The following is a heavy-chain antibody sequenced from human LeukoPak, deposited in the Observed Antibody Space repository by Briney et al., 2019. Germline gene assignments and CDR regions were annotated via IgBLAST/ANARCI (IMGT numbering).Heavy chain of an antibody. V-gene: IGHV3-48*04. CDR1: GFSFSSYS. D-gene: IGHD2-15*01. Sequence: PGGSLRLSCAASGFSFSSYSMKWVRQAPGKGLEWVSYISSSSTIKYYADSVKGRFTVSRDNAKNSLYLQMNSLRAEDTAVYYCARDYRGYRAPYYFDYWGQGTLVTVSS. CDR2: ISSSSTIK. J-gene: IGHJ4*02. CDR3: ARDYRGYRAPYYFDY.